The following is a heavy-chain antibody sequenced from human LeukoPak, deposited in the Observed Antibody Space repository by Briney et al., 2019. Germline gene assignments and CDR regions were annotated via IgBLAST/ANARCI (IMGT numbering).Heavy chain of an antibody. D-gene: IGHD6-13*01. V-gene: IGHV3-7*01. CDR2: IKQDGSEK. Sequence: GGSLRLSYAGSGFTFRSYWMTWVRQAPGKGLEWVANIKQDGSEKNYVDSVKGRFTISRDNAENSLFLQMNSLRVEDTAVYYCAREWQGGIAAAGTRIEGDYWGQGTLVAVSS. CDR3: AREWQGGIAAAGTRIEGDY. J-gene: IGHJ4*02. CDR1: GFTFRSYW.